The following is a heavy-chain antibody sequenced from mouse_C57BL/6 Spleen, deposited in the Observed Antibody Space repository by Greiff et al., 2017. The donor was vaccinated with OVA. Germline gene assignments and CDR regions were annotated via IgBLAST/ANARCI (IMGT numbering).Heavy chain of an antibody. J-gene: IGHJ1*03. D-gene: IGHD2-4*01. CDR2: IDPSDSYT. V-gene: IGHV1-59*01. CDR1: GYTFTSYW. Sequence: QVQLKQPGAELVRPGTSVKLSCKASGYTFTSYWMHWVKQRPGQGLEWIGVIDPSDSYTNYNQKFKGKATLTVDTSSSTAYMQLSSLTSEDSAVYYCARLDYVSYFDVWGTGTTVTVSS. CDR3: ARLDYVSYFDV.